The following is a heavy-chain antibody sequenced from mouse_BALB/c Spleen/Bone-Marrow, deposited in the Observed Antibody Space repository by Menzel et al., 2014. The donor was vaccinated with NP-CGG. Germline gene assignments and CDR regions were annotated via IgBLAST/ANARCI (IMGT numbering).Heavy chain of an antibody. V-gene: IGHV3-2*02. CDR3: ARREDYDWFAY. D-gene: IGHD2-4*01. CDR2: ISYSGST. CDR1: GYSITSDYA. J-gene: IGHJ3*01. Sequence: EVKLVESGPGLVKPSQSLSLTCTVTGYSITSDYAWNWIRQFPGNKPEWMGYISYSGSTSYNPSLKSRISITRDTSKNQFFLQLNSVTTEDTATYYCARREDYDWFAYWGQGTLVTVSA.